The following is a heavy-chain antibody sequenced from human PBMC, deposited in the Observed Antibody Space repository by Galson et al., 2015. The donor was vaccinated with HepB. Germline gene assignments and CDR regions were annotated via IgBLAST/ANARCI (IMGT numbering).Heavy chain of an antibody. J-gene: IGHJ4*02. D-gene: IGHD4-17*01. CDR1: GGTFSSYA. Sequence: SVTVSCKASGGTFSSYAISWVRQAPGQGLEWMGGIIPISGTANYAQKFQGRVTITADESTSTAYMELSSLRSEDTAVYYCARGSVGPDYGDYAFGPVNWGQGTLVTVSS. CDR3: ARGSVGPDYGDYAFGPVN. CDR2: IIPISGTA. V-gene: IGHV1-69*13.